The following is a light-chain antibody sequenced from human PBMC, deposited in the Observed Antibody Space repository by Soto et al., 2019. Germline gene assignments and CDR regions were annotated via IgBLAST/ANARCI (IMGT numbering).Light chain of an antibody. CDR1: SSDVGGYKY. J-gene: IGLJ2*01. Sequence: QSALTQPPSASGSPGQSVTISCIGTSSDVGGYKYVSWYQQHPGKAPKLMIYEVSKRPSGVPDRFSGSKSGNTASLTVSGLQAEDEDDYYCSSYAGSNSVVFGGGTKLTGL. CDR3: SSYAGSNSVV. V-gene: IGLV2-8*01. CDR2: EVS.